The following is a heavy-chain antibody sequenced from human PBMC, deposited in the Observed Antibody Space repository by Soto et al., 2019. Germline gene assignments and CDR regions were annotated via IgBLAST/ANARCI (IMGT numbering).Heavy chain of an antibody. CDR2: IKQDASER. J-gene: IGHJ4*02. CDR3: WNYFH. V-gene: IGHV3-7*03. D-gene: IGHD1-7*01. CDR1: GFTFNRYW. Sequence: DVQLVESGGGLVQPGGSLRLSCAASGFTFNRYWMSWVRQAPGKGLEWVANIKQDASERYYVDSVKGRFTISRDNARNSLYLQMNSLKAEDTAVYYCWNYFHWGQGTLVTVSS.